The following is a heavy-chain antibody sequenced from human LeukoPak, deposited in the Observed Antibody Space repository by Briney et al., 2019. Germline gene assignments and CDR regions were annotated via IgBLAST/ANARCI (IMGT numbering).Heavy chain of an antibody. J-gene: IGHJ4*02. D-gene: IGHD3-22*01. CDR3: AKEMGGYYDSSGYYQWVDY. CDR2: ISGSGGTT. V-gene: IGHV3-23*01. Sequence: GGSLRLSCAASGFTFSSYGMSWVRQAPGKGLEWVSAISGSGGTTYYPDSVKRRFTISRDNSKNTLYLQMNSLRAEDTAVYYCAKEMGGYYDSSGYYQWVDYWGQGTLVTVSS. CDR1: GFTFSSYG.